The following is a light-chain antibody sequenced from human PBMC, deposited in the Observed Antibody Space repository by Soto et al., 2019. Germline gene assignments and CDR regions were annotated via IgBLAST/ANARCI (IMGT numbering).Light chain of an antibody. CDR2: DAS. V-gene: IGLV2-14*01. CDR1: SSDVGGYNY. J-gene: IGLJ1*01. Sequence: QSALTQPASVSGSPGQSITISCTGTSSDVGGYNYVSWYQQYPGKAPKLIIYDASNRPSGVSNRFSGSKSGNTASLTISGLQAEDEAEYHCSSYTITSTYVFGTGTKVTVL. CDR3: SSYTITSTYV.